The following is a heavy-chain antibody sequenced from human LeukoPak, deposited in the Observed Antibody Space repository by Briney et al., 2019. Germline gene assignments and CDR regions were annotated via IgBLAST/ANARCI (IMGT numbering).Heavy chain of an antibody. CDR2: ISSSSSYI. CDR3: ATQIEYQLLYDYYYYGMDD. V-gene: IGHV3-21*01. CDR1: GFTFSSYS. J-gene: IGHJ6*02. D-gene: IGHD2-2*02. Sequence: GGSLRLSCAASGFTFSSYSMNWVRQAPGKGLEWVSSISSSSSYIYYADSVKGRFTISRDNAKNSLYLQMNSLRAEDTAVYYCATQIEYQLLYDYYYYGMDDWGQGTTVTVSS.